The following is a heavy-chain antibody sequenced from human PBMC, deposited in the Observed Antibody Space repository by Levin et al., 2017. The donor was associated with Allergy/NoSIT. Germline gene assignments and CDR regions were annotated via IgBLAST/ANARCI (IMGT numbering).Heavy chain of an antibody. J-gene: IGHJ6*03. CDR1: GGSISSSSYY. V-gene: IGHV4-39*01. D-gene: IGHD3-9*01. CDR2: IYYSGST. CDR3: ARHGHYDILTGYFSPRYYYYMDV. Sequence: SETLSLTCTVSGGSISSSSYYWGWIRQPPGTGLEWIGSIYYSGSTYYNPSLKSRVTISVDTSKNQFSLKLSSVTAADTAVYYCARHGHYDILTGYFSPRYYYYMDVWGKGTTVTVSS.